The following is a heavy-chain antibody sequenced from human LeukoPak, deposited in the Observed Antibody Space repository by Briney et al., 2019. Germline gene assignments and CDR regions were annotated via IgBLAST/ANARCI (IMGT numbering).Heavy chain of an antibody. CDR3: ARDYDGSGSYWFYY. CDR1: GGTFSSYA. V-gene: IGHV1-18*01. D-gene: IGHD3-10*01. J-gene: IGHJ4*02. Sequence: ASVKVSCKASGGTFSSYAISWVRQAPGQGLEWMGWISAYNGNTNYAQKLQGRVTLTTDTSTSTAYMELRSLRSDDTAVYYCARDYDGSGSYWFYYWGQGTLVTVSS. CDR2: ISAYNGNT.